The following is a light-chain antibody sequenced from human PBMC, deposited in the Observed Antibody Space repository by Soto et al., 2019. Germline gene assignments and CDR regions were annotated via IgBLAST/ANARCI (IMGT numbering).Light chain of an antibody. CDR2: DAS. V-gene: IGKV3-11*01. Sequence: FKTSSAAVSLYQEERATLSCKASERVSSYLAWSQQKPGQAPRLLIYDASNRATGIPARFSGSGSGTDFTLTISSLEPEDFAAYYCQQYGSSPPRVTFGGGTKA. CDR3: QQYGSSPPRVT. J-gene: IGKJ4*01. CDR1: ERVSSY.